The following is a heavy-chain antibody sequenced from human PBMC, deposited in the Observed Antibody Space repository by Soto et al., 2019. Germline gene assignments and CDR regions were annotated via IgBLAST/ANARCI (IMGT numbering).Heavy chain of an antibody. D-gene: IGHD3-10*01. J-gene: IGHJ4*02. Sequence: QVQLQESGPGLVKPSQTLSLTCTVSGGSISSGGYYWSWIRQHPGKGLEWIGYIYYSGSTYYNPSLKSRVTISVDTSKIQFSLKMSSVTAADTAVYYCARLTSGPVSFDYWGQGTLVTVSS. V-gene: IGHV4-31*03. CDR2: IYYSGST. CDR3: ARLTSGPVSFDY. CDR1: GGSISSGGYY.